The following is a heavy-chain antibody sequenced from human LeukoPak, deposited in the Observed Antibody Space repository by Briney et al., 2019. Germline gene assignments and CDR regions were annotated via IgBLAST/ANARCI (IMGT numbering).Heavy chain of an antibody. V-gene: IGHV3-49*04. D-gene: IGHD3-3*01. CDR3: TRAYDFWSGYPYY. J-gene: IGHJ4*02. CDR1: GFTFGDYA. Sequence: GGSQRLSCTASGFTFGDYAMSWVRQAPGKGLEWVGFIRSKAYGGTTEYAASVKGRFTISRDDSKSIAYLQMNSLKTEDTAVYYCTRAYDFWSGYPYYWGQGTLVTVSS. CDR2: IRSKAYGGTT.